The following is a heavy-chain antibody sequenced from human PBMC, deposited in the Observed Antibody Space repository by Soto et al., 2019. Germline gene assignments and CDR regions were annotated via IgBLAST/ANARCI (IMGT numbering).Heavy chain of an antibody. J-gene: IGHJ4*02. CDR1: GYTLRTST. D-gene: IGHD1-26*01. Sequence: QVQLVQSGAEVKKPGASVKVSCKASGYTLRTSTVHWVRQAPGQRLEWMGWIGAGNGETKYSQSFQGRVTITTDRSTNTAYMELSSLKSDDTAIYYCAREEPPSGSTFDYWGQGTLVTVSS. CDR2: IGAGNGET. V-gene: IGHV1-3*01. CDR3: AREEPPSGSTFDY.